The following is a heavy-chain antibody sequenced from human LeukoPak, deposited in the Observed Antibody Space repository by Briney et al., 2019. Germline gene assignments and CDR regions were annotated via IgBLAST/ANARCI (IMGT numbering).Heavy chain of an antibody. Sequence: SETLSLTCAVYGGSFSGYYWSWIRRPPGKGLEWIGEINHSGSTNYNPSLKSRVTISVDTSKNQFSLKLSSVTAADTAVYYCAGGKLGYCSSTSCHDAFDIWGQGTMVTVSS. V-gene: IGHV4-34*01. CDR3: AGGKLGYCSSTSCHDAFDI. CDR2: INHSGST. J-gene: IGHJ3*02. D-gene: IGHD2-2*01. CDR1: GGSFSGYY.